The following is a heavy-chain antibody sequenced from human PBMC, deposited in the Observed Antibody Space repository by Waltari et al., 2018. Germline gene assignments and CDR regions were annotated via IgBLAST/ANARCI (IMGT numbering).Heavy chain of an antibody. J-gene: IGHJ4*02. Sequence: EVQLVESGGGLVQPGRSLRLSCAASGFTFDAYAMHWVRQAPGKGLEWVSGSRWNSGSIGYADSVKGRFTISRDNAKNSLYLQMNSLRAEDMALYYCAKDNGGYSSGWYFDYWGQGTLVTVSS. CDR3: AKDNGGYSSGWYFDY. CDR1: GFTFDAYA. V-gene: IGHV3-9*03. CDR2: SRWNSGSI. D-gene: IGHD6-19*01.